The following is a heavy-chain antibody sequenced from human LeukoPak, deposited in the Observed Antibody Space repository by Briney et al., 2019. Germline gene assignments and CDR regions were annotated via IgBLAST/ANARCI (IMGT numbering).Heavy chain of an antibody. V-gene: IGHV1-46*01. CDR3: ARDRGTVTLDY. J-gene: IGHJ4*02. CDR1: GYTFTSYY. Sequence: ASVKVSCKASGYTFTSYYMHWARQAPGQGLEWMGIINPSGGSTSYAQKFQGRVTMTRDMSTSTVYMELSSLRSEDTAVYYCARDRGTVTLDYWGQGTLVTVSS. CDR2: INPSGGST. D-gene: IGHD4-17*01.